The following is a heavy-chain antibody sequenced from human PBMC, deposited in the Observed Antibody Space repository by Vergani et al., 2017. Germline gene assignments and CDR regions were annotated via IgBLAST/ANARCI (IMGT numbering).Heavy chain of an antibody. J-gene: IGHJ2*01. CDR3: ARATSYWYFDL. CDR1: GITFWKFG. CDR2: ISWNSGAV. Sequence: EVQVVESGGGLVQPGGSLRLSCEASGITFWKFGMHWVRQGPGKGLEWVSGISWNSGAVDYADSVRGRFTISRDNSKNTLYLQMNSLRAEDTAVYYCARATSYWYFDLWGRGTLVTVSS. V-gene: IGHV3-9*01.